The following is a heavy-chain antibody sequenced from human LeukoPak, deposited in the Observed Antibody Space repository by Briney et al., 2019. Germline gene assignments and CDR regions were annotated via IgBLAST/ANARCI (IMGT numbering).Heavy chain of an antibody. CDR2: IYYSGNT. CDR3: ARHGYYYDSSGSFSYCDY. Sequence: PSETLSLTCTVSGGSISSFYFSWIRQPPGKGLEWIGYIYYSGNTNYSPSLKSRVTISVDTSKNQFFLKLSSVTAADTAVYYCARHGYYYDSSGSFSYCDYWGQGTLVTVSS. V-gene: IGHV4-59*08. D-gene: IGHD3-22*01. J-gene: IGHJ4*02. CDR1: GGSISSFY.